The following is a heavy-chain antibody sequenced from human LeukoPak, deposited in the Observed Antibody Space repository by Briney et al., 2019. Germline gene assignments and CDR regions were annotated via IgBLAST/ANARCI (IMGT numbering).Heavy chain of an antibody. CDR3: ARDQTRVSYCGGDCYSGNWFDP. CDR1: GFTFSSYA. CDR2: ISYDGSNK. V-gene: IGHV3-30-3*01. J-gene: IGHJ5*02. D-gene: IGHD2-21*02. Sequence: GGSLRLSCAASGFTFSSYAMHWVRQAPGKGLEWVAVISYDGSNKYYADSVKGRFTISRDNSKNTLYLQMNSLRAEDTAVYYCARDQTRVSYCGGDCYSGNWFDPWGQGTLVTVSS.